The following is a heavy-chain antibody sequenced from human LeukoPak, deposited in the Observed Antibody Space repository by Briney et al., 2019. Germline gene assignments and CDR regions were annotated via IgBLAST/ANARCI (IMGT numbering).Heavy chain of an antibody. Sequence: RLSCXASXFTFXXXXXXWVXXXXGXXXXWVXFISYDGSNKYYADSVKGRFTISRDNSKKTLYLKMNSLRAEDTAVYYCAKDLYLTGYXFDYWGQGXXXXVSS. J-gene: IGHJ4*02. V-gene: IGHV3-30*18. CDR1: XFTFXXXX. CDR3: AKDLYLTGYXFDY. CDR2: ISYDGSNK. D-gene: IGHD3-9*01.